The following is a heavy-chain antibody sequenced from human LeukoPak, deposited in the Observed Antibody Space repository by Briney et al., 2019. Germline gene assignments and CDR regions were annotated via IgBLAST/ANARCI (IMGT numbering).Heavy chain of an antibody. V-gene: IGHV1-69*04. D-gene: IGHD3-3*01. Sequence: GASVNVSCKSSGGTCSIYAISWVRQAPGQGLEWMGRIIPILGIANYAQKFQGRVTITADKSTSTAYMELRSLRSDDAAVYYCARTVPLLRFLEWPPGDYWGQGTLVTVSS. CDR2: IIPILGIA. CDR3: ARTVPLLRFLEWPPGDY. CDR1: GGTCSIYA. J-gene: IGHJ4*02.